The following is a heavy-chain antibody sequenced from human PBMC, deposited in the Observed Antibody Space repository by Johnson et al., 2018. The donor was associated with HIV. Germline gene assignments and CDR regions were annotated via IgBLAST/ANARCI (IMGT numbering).Heavy chain of an antibody. Sequence: VQLVESGGGVARPGGSLRLSCEGSGFIFDEYDMSWVRQTPGKGLEWVSGISWNGATPRSADSVKGRFTISRDNAKAFLYLQMSSLRVEDTAVYYCATRDPTYRPGAFDIWGQGTMVTVSS. CDR3: ATRDPTYRPGAFDI. V-gene: IGHV3-20*04. CDR2: ISWNGATP. CDR1: GFIFDEYD. J-gene: IGHJ3*02. D-gene: IGHD1-14*01.